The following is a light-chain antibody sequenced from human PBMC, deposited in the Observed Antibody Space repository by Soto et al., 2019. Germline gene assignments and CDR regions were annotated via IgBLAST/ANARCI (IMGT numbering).Light chain of an antibody. CDR1: QSVLYSSNNKNY. CDR2: WAS. CDR3: QQYHTTPWT. V-gene: IGKV4-1*01. Sequence: DIVMTQSPDSLAVSLGERATINCKSSQSVLYSSNNKNYLAWYQQKPGQPPKLLIYWASTRESGVPDRFSSSGSGTDFTLTISSLQTEDVALYYCQQYHTTPWTFGQGTRVEIK. J-gene: IGKJ1*01.